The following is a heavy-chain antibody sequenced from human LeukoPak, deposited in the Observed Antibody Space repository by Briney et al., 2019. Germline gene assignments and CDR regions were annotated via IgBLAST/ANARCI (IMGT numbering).Heavy chain of an antibody. D-gene: IGHD2-15*01. CDR3: AREYCSGGRCQYYFDY. V-gene: IGHV3-64*01. CDR2: ISSDGGSP. J-gene: IGHJ4*02. Sequence: SGGSLRLSCTASGFTFGTYAMHWVRQAPGKGLEYVSGISSDGGSPFHVNSGKGRFTISRDNSKDTLYLQMGSLRAEDMAVYYCAREYCSGGRCQYYFDYWGQGTLVTVSS. CDR1: GFTFGTYA.